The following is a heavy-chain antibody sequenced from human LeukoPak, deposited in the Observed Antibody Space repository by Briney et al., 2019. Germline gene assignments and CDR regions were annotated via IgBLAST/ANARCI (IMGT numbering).Heavy chain of an antibody. Sequence: SETLSLTCTVSGGPISSTSYYWGWIRQPPGKGLEWIGSIYYSGSTYYNPSLKSRVTISVDTSKNQFSLKLSSVTAADTAVYYCARFLSQQLVPWVYYYYYMDVWGKGTTVTISS. CDR1: GGPISSTSYY. J-gene: IGHJ6*03. V-gene: IGHV4-39*07. CDR2: IYYSGST. CDR3: ARFLSQQLVPWVYYYYYMDV. D-gene: IGHD6-13*01.